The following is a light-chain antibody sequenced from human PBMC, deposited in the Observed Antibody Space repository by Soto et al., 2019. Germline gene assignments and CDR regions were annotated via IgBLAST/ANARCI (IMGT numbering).Light chain of an antibody. J-gene: IGLJ1*01. CDR2: RNT. V-gene: IGLV1-47*01. CDR3: ASWDNNLGGYV. CDR1: TSNIGKTF. Sequence: QSVLTQPPSASGTPGQTVNISCSGSTSNIGKTFVYWYQHFPGAAPKLLIYRNTLRPSGVPDRFSAYKSGTSTSLAISGLRSEDEADYYCASWDNNLGGYVFGTGTKVTVL.